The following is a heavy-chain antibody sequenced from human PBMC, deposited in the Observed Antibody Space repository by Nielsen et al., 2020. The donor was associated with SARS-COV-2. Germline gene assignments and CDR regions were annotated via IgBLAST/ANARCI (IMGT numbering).Heavy chain of an antibody. CDR2: IWYDGSNK. Sequence: WIRQPPGKGLEWVAVIWYDGSNKYYADSVKGRFTISRDNSKNTLYLQMNSLRAEDTAVYYCARDGWIQPRLVFDYWGQGTLVTVSS. J-gene: IGHJ4*02. V-gene: IGHV3-33*01. D-gene: IGHD5-18*01. CDR3: ARDGWIQPRLVFDY.